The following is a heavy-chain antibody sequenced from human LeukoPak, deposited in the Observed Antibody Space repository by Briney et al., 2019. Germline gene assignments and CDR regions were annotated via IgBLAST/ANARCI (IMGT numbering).Heavy chain of an antibody. V-gene: IGHV3-30*04. CDR3: ARDKAAAVLNWFDP. J-gene: IGHJ5*02. CDR2: ISYDGSNK. D-gene: IGHD6-13*01. CDR1: GFTFSSYA. Sequence: GGSLRLSCAASGFTFSSYAMHWVRQAPGKGLEWVAVISYDGSNKYYADSVKGRFTISRDNAKNSLYLQMNSLRAEDTAVYYCARDKAAAVLNWFDPWGQGTLVTVSS.